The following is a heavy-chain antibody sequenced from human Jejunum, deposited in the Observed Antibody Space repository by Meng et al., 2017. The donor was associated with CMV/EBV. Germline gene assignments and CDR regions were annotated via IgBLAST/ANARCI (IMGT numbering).Heavy chain of an antibody. Sequence: GGSFSGGHYYWNWIRQPPGKGLEWIGYIYNSGSTDYNPSLKSRVTISLDTSKNQFSLKLSSLTAADTAVYYCARNVYTYGLDAFDIWGQGTMVTVSS. CDR3: ARNVYTYGLDAFDI. D-gene: IGHD5-18*01. V-gene: IGHV4-61*01. CDR2: IYNSGST. J-gene: IGHJ3*02. CDR1: GGSFSGGHYY.